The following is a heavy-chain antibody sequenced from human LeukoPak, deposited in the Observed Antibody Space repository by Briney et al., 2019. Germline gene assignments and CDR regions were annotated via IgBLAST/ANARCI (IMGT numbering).Heavy chain of an antibody. J-gene: IGHJ4*02. CDR3: AKGYN. CDR2: ISGSGGTT. Sequence: GGSLRLSCAASGFTFSSHTMNWVRQAPGKGLECVSSISGSGGTTYYADSLKGRFTISRDNSKNTLYLQMNSLRAEDTTVYYCAKGYNWGQGTLVTVSS. V-gene: IGHV3-23*01. CDR1: GFTFSSHT. D-gene: IGHD1-14*01.